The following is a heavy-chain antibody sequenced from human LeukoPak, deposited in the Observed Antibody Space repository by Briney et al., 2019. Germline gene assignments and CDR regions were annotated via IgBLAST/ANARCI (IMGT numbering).Heavy chain of an antibody. CDR2: IKQDGGEK. CDR3: ARDRAAAQPKTTFDY. V-gene: IGHV3-7*03. D-gene: IGHD6-13*01. Sequence: GGSLRLSCVVSGFTFSSYWMSWVRQAPGKGLEWVANIKQDGGEKYYVDSVKGRFTISRDNAKNSLYLQMNSLRAEDTAVYYCARDRAAAQPKTTFDYWGQGTLVTVSS. J-gene: IGHJ4*02. CDR1: GFTFSSYW.